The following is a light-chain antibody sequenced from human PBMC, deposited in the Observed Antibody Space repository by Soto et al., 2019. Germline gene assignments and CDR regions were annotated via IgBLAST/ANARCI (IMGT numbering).Light chain of an antibody. Sequence: EFVLTQSPGKLSLSPGERATLSCRASQSISSSFLAWYQQKPGQAPRLLIYGASSRGTGIPDRFSGSGSGPDFPPTSSRLEPEDFAVYYCQRYGSSPPLTFGGGTKVEIK. CDR3: QRYGSSPPLT. CDR1: QSISSSF. J-gene: IGKJ4*01. CDR2: GAS. V-gene: IGKV3-20*01.